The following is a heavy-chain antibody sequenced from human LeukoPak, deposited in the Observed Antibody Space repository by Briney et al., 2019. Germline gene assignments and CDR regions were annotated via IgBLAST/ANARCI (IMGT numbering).Heavy chain of an antibody. D-gene: IGHD2-21*01. V-gene: IGHV3-21*01. CDR2: ISSSSSYI. CDR1: GFTFSSYS. Sequence: GGSLRLSCAVSGFTFSSYSMNWVRQAPGKGLEWVSSISSSSSYIYYADSVKGRFTISRDNAKNSLYLQMNSLRAEDTAVYYCARITFVVEGYGMDVWGQGTTVTVSS. J-gene: IGHJ6*02. CDR3: ARITFVVEGYGMDV.